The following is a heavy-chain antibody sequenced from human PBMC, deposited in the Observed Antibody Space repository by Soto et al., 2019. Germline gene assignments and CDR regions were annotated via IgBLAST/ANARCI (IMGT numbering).Heavy chain of an antibody. J-gene: IGHJ4*02. CDR3: ARGLGRGGNSNFDY. CDR2: IIPIFGTA. V-gene: IGHV1-69*12. Sequence: QVQLVQSGAEVKKPGSSVKVSCKASGGTFSSYAISWVRQAPGQGLEWMGGIIPIFGTANYAQKFQGRVTITADESTSTAYMERSSLRSEDTAVYYCARGLGRGGNSNFDYWGQGTLVTVSS. CDR1: GGTFSSYA. D-gene: IGHD2-21*02.